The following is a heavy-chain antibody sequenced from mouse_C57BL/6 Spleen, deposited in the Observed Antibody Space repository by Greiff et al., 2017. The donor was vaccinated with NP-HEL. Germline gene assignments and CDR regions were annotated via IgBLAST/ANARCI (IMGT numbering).Heavy chain of an antibody. CDR1: GYTFTNYW. J-gene: IGHJ4*01. Sequence: QVQLQQSGAELVRPGTSVKMSCKASGYTFTNYWIGWAKQRPGHGLEWIGDIYPGGGYTNYNEKFKGKATLTADKSSSTAYMQFSSLTSEDSAIYYCARWYYGSSYGYYAMDYWGQGTSVTVSS. D-gene: IGHD1-1*01. CDR2: IYPGGGYT. V-gene: IGHV1-63*01. CDR3: ARWYYGSSYGYYAMDY.